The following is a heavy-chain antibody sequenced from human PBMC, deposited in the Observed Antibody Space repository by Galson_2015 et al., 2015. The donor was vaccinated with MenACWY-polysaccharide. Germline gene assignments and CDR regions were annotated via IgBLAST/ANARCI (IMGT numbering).Heavy chain of an antibody. V-gene: IGHV1-8*01. CDR2: MNPNSGNT. J-gene: IGHJ5*02. CDR3: ARGGKYYYDSSGHLNWFDP. CDR1: GYTFTSYD. Sequence: SVKVSCKASGYTFTSYDINWVRQSTGHGLEWMGWMNPNSGNTGYALKFQGRVIMTRNTSISIAYMDLSSLRSEDTAVYYCARGGKYYYDSSGHLNWFDPWGQGTLVTVSS. D-gene: IGHD3-22*01.